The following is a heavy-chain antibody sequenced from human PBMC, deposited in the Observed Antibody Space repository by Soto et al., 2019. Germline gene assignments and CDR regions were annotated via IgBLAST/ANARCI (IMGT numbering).Heavy chain of an antibody. Sequence: SQTLSLTCAISGDSVSGNSAAWNWIRQSPSRGLEWLGRTYYRSRWYNDYAVSVKSRITVTPDTSKNQFSLKLSSVTAADTAVYYCARGFWYSSSWQGANFDYWGQGTLVTVSS. CDR2: TYYRSRWYN. CDR1: GDSVSGNSAA. D-gene: IGHD6-13*01. CDR3: ARGFWYSSSWQGANFDY. V-gene: IGHV6-1*01. J-gene: IGHJ4*02.